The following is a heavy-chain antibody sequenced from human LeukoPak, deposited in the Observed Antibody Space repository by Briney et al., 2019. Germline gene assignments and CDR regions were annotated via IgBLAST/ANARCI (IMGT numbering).Heavy chain of an antibody. V-gene: IGHV3-15*07. Sequence: PGGSLRLSCAASGFTFSNAWMNWVRQAPGKGLEWVGRIKSKTDGGTTDYAAPVKGRFTISRDDSKNTLYLQMNSLRAEDTAVYYCAKPPDLLDAFDIWGQGTMVTVSS. CDR1: GFTFSNAW. CDR3: AKPPDLLDAFDI. J-gene: IGHJ3*02. CDR2: IKSKTDGGTT. D-gene: IGHD2-15*01.